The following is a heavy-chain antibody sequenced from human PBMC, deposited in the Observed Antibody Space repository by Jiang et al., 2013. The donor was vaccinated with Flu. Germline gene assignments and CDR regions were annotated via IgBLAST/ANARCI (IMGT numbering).Heavy chain of an antibody. V-gene: IGHV5-10-1*01. CDR2: IDPSDSDT. J-gene: IGHJ6*03. D-gene: IGHD3/OR15-3a*01. Sequence: GAEVKKPGESLRISCEASGYTFTTYWITWVRQMPGKGLEWMGRIDPSDSDTNYSPSFQGHVTISVDKSINTAYLHWSSLRASDTAIYYCATVYYGLHYYYY. CDR1: GYTFTTYW. CDR3: ATVYYGLHYYYY.